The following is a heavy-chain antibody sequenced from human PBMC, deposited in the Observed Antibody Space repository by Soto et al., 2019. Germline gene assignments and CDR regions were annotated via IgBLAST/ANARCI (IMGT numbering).Heavy chain of an antibody. CDR3: ARVRVLVAAARGYYYYDVDV. CDR1: GGSIISYY. D-gene: IGHD2-15*01. J-gene: IGHJ6*03. Sequence: SETLSLPCTVSGGSIISYYWSWRRLPPGQGREWIWYIYYSESTNHIPSFMSRVTILATTPNNQFSLKLSSVPAADTAVYYFARVRVLVAAARGYYYYDVDVWGKGTSVTVSS. V-gene: IGHV4-59*01. CDR2: IYYSEST.